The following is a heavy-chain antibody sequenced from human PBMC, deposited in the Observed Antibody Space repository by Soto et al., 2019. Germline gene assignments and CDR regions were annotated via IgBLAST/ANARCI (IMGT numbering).Heavy chain of an antibody. V-gene: IGHV4-4*07. CDR3: ARDMRVFGGMDV. J-gene: IGHJ6*02. CDR1: GGSITSYY. Sequence: KPSETLSLTCTVSGGSITSYYWCWIRQPAGKGLEWIGRIYNTESPTYSPSLKSRVTMSVDTSKNQFSLKLSSVTAADTAVYYCARDMRVFGGMDVWGQGTRVTVSS. CDR2: IYNTESP. D-gene: IGHD3-3*01.